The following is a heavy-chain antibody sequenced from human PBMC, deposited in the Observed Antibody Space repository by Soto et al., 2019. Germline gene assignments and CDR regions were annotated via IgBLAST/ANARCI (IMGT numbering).Heavy chain of an antibody. CDR1: GASVSSGTYY. CDR2: IYYSGST. D-gene: IGHD6-19*01. V-gene: IGHV4-61*01. J-gene: IGHJ5*02. CDR3: ARDNEQWRGDHWFDH. Sequence: PSETLSLTCTVSGASVSSGTYYWSWIRQPQGKGLEWIGCIYYSGSTNYNPSLKSRVIISVDTAKNQFSLKLKSVTAADTALYYCARDNEQWRGDHWFDHWGQGALVTVSS.